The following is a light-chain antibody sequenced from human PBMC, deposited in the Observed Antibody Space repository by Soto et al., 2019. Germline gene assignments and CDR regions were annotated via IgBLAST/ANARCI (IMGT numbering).Light chain of an antibody. V-gene: IGKV3-20*01. CDR3: HQYGRSPRGT. Sequence: EILLTQSPGTLSLSPGERATLSCRSIQSVSSSYLAWYQHKPGQAPRLLIYGASSRATGIPDRFSGSGSGTDFTLTISILEPEDFAMYYCHQYGRSPRGTFGQGTKVDI. CDR1: QSVSSSY. J-gene: IGKJ1*01. CDR2: GAS.